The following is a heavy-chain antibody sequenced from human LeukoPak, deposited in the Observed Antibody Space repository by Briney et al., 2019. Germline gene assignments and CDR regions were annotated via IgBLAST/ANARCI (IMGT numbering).Heavy chain of an antibody. CDR1: GGSFSGYY. CDR3: ARLHDGVRGVIITGNY. CDR2: INHSGST. V-gene: IGHV4-34*01. D-gene: IGHD3-10*01. J-gene: IGHJ4*02. Sequence: SETLSLTCAVYGGSFSGYYWSWIRQPPGKGLEWIGEINHSGSTNYNPSLKSRVTISVDMSKNQFSLKLSSVTAADTAVYYCARLHDGVRGVIITGNYWGQGTLVTVSS.